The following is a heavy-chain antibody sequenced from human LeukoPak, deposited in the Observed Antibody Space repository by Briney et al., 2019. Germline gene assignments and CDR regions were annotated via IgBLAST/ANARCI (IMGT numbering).Heavy chain of an antibody. Sequence: PSETLSLTCTVSGGSISSYYWSWIRQPPGKGLEWIGYIYYSGSTNYNPSLKSRVTISVDTSKNQFSLKLSSVTAADRAVYYCATSREGATDYWGQGTLVTASS. CDR2: IYYSGST. CDR1: GGSISSYY. CDR3: ATSREGATDY. V-gene: IGHV4-59*01. D-gene: IGHD1-26*01. J-gene: IGHJ4*02.